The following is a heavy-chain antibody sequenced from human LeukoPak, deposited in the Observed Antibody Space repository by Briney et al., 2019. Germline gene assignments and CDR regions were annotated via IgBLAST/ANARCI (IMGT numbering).Heavy chain of an antibody. Sequence: GRSLRLSCAASGFTFSSYGMHWVRQAPGKGLEWVAVIKYDGSNKYYADSVKGRFTISRDNSKNTLYLQMNSLRAEDTAVYYCAKERYSSSWYAAEYFEHWGQGTLVTVSS. V-gene: IGHV3-30*18. D-gene: IGHD6-13*01. CDR1: GFTFSSYG. CDR3: AKERYSSSWYAAEYFEH. CDR2: IKYDGSNK. J-gene: IGHJ1*01.